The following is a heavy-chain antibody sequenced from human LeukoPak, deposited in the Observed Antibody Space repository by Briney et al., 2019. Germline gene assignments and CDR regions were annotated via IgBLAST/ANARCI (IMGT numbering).Heavy chain of an antibody. Sequence: GSLRLSCAASGFTFSSYSMNWVHQAPGKGLEWVSSISSSSSYIYYADSVKGRFTISRDNAKNSLYLQMNSLRAEDTAVYYCARYCSSTSCYQTSDYWGQGTLVTVSS. CDR3: ARYCSSTSCYQTSDY. CDR2: ISSSSSYI. CDR1: GFTFSSYS. J-gene: IGHJ4*02. V-gene: IGHV3-21*01. D-gene: IGHD2-2*01.